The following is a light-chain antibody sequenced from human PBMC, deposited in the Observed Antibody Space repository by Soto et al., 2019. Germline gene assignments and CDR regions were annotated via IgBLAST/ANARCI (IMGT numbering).Light chain of an antibody. Sequence: EIVMTQSPATLSLSRGGRATRSCRASQSLSSSFLSWYQQKHGQAPRLLIYGASIRATGIPARFSGSGSGTHFTLTISSLQPEDFAVYYCQQDYTLPWTFGQGTKVDIK. CDR2: GAS. J-gene: IGKJ1*01. CDR3: QQDYTLPWT. CDR1: QSLSSSF. V-gene: IGKV3D-7*01.